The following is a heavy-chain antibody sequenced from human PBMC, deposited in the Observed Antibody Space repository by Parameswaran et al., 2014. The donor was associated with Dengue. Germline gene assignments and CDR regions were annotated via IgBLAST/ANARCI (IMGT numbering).Heavy chain of an antibody. D-gene: IGHD3-3*01. V-gene: IGHV4-30-4*01. CDR3: ARVGSRITMSPAAFDI. J-gene: IGHJ3*02. Sequence: VRQAPGKGLEWIGYIYYSGSTYYNPSLKSRVTISVDTSKNQFSLKLSSVTAADTAVYYCARVGSRITMSPAAFDIWGQGTMVTVSS. CDR2: IYYSGST.